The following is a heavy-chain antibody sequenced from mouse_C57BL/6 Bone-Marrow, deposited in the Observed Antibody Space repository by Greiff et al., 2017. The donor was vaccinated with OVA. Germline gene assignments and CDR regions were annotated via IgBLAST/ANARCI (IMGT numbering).Heavy chain of an antibody. Sequence: QVQLQQPGAELVMPGASVKLSCKASGYTFTSYWMHWVKQRPGQGLEWIGEIDPSDSYTTYNQKFKGKSTLTVDKSSSTAYMQLSSLTSEDSAVYYCAREGTTAPYYFDYWGQGTTLTVSS. J-gene: IGHJ2*01. D-gene: IGHD1-2*01. CDR2: IDPSDSYT. CDR3: AREGTTAPYYFDY. V-gene: IGHV1-69*01. CDR1: GYTFTSYW.